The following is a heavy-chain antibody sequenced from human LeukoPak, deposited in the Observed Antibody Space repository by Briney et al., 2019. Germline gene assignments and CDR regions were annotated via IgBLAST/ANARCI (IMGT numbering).Heavy chain of an antibody. CDR1: GGSISSYY. Sequence: SETLSLTCTVSGGSISSYYWSWIRQPPGKGLEWIGRIYTSGSTNYNPSLKSRVTMSVDTSKNQFSLKLSSVTAADTAVYYCAREIVLMVYARYYYYYMDVWGKGTTVTVSS. J-gene: IGHJ6*03. CDR3: AREIVLMVYARYYYYYMDV. CDR2: IYTSGST. V-gene: IGHV4-4*07. D-gene: IGHD2-8*01.